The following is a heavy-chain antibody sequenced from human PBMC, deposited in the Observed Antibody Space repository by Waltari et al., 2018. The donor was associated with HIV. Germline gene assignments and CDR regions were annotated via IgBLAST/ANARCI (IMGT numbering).Heavy chain of an antibody. CDR3: ARGTSYYGSYYFDY. CDR2: IYSGVSA. V-gene: IGHV3-53*01. Sequence: EVQLVESGGGLIQPGGSLRLSSAAAVFTVSCNSMSWVRQAPGKGLEWVSVIYSGVSAFYADSVKGRFTISSDNSKNTLYLQMNSLRAEDTAVYYCARGTSYYGSYYFDYWGQGTLVTVSS. D-gene: IGHD3-10*01. J-gene: IGHJ4*02. CDR1: VFTVSCNS.